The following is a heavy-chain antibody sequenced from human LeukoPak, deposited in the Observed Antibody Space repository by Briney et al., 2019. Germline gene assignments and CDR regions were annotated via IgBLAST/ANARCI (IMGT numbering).Heavy chain of an antibody. CDR2: INHSGCN. J-gene: IGHJ4*02. Sequence: SANLSLTCSVYHGSFSGYYWSWIRPRPGNGLEWIGEINHSGCNNSDPSLKRRVTISLDTSTNQFYRKLSTVTAADTAVYYCARGRYIQVWLPNYYFDYWGQGTLVTVSS. CDR3: ARGRYIQVWLPNYYFDY. V-gene: IGHV4-34*01. D-gene: IGHD5-18*01. CDR1: HGSFSGYY.